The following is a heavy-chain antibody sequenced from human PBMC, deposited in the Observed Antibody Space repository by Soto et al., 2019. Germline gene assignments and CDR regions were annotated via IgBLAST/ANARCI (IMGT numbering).Heavy chain of an antibody. CDR1: GGTFSSYT. CDR3: SSQSMRPRPLPGYSFDY. D-gene: IGHD6-6*01. J-gene: IGHJ4*02. Sequence: QVQQVHSGAEVKKPGSSVKVPCKASGGTFSSYTISWVRQAPGQGLEWMARIIPIMNITNFARKFQGRVTLTADTSTNTAYMELSSLTSEDTAVYYCSSQSMRPRPLPGYSFDYWGQGVLVTVSS. CDR2: IIPIMNIT. V-gene: IGHV1-69*02.